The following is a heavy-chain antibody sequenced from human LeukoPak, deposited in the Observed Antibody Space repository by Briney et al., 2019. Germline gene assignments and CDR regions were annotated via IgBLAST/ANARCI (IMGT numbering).Heavy chain of an antibody. J-gene: IGHJ4*02. CDR1: GGSFSGYY. Sequence: PSETLSLTCAVYGGSFSGYYWSWIRQPPGKGLEWIGEINHSGSTNYNPSLKSRVTVSVDRSKNQFSLKLSSVTAADTAVYYCARGLSDYYDSSGCRGLLDYWGQGILVTVSS. D-gene: IGHD3-22*01. CDR2: INHSGST. V-gene: IGHV4-34*01. CDR3: ARGLSDYYDSSGCRGLLDY.